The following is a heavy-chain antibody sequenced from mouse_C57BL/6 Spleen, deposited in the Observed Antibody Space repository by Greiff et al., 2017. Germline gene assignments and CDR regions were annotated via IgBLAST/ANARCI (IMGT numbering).Heavy chain of an antibody. CDR3: ARGYGSTWFAY. J-gene: IGHJ3*01. CDR1: GYTFTSYW. V-gene: IGHV1-52*01. CDR2: IDPSDSET. Sequence: VKLQQPGAELVRPGSSVKLSCKASGYTFTSYWMHWVKQRPIQGLEWIGNIDPSDSETHYNQKFKDKATLTVDKSSSTAYMQLSSLTSEDSAVYYCARGYGSTWFAYWGQGTLVTVSA. D-gene: IGHD1-1*01.